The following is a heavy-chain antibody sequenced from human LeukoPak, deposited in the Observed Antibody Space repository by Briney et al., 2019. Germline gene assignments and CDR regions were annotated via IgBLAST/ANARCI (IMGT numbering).Heavy chain of an antibody. CDR3: ARMIDYNYGYAFDY. J-gene: IGHJ4*02. D-gene: IGHD5-18*01. Sequence: PGGSLRLSCAASGFTLSSYTMNWVRQAPGKGLEWVSYMSTSGSISYADSVKGRFTISRDNAKNSLYLQMNSLRGEDTAVYYCARMIDYNYGYAFDYWAREPWSPSPQ. CDR2: MSTSGSI. CDR1: GFTLSSYT. V-gene: IGHV3-48*01.